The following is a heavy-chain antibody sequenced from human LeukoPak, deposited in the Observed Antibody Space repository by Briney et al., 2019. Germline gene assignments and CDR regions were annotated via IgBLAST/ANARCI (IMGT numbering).Heavy chain of an antibody. CDR3: ARVQAYGGKGYFDY. CDR1: GGSIISYY. Sequence: SETLTLTCTVSGGSIISYYWSWIRQPPGKGLEWIGYIYYSGSTNYNPSLKSRVTISVDTSKNQFSLKLSSVTAADTAVYYCARVQAYGGKGYFDYWGKGSLVTVSS. CDR2: IYYSGST. J-gene: IGHJ4*02. V-gene: IGHV4-59*01. D-gene: IGHD4-23*01.